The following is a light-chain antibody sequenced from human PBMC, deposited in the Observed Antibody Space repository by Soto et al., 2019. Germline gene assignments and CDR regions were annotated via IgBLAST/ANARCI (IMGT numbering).Light chain of an antibody. Sequence: QSVLTQPASVSGSPGQSITISCTGTSSDIGAYDYVSWYQQYPGRVPKLIIHEVTNRPSGVSDRFSGSKSGNTASLTISGLQTEDEADYYCSSFTTTSTHVFGTGTKVTVL. CDR1: SSDIGAYDY. V-gene: IGLV2-14*01. J-gene: IGLJ1*01. CDR2: EVT. CDR3: SSFTTTSTHV.